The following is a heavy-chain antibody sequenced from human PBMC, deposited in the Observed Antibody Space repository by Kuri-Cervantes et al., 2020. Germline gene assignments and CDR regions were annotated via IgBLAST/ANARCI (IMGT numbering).Heavy chain of an antibody. CDR2: IYSGGST. J-gene: IGHJ4*02. Sequence: GESLKISCVASGFTVSRNYMSWVRQAPGKGLEWVSVIYSGGSTDYADSVKGRFTISRDNSKNTLYLQMNSLRAEDTAVYYCARGIAARRGGIDYWGQGTLVTVSS. CDR3: ARGIAARRGGIDY. V-gene: IGHV3-66*02. D-gene: IGHD6-6*01. CDR1: GFTVSRNY.